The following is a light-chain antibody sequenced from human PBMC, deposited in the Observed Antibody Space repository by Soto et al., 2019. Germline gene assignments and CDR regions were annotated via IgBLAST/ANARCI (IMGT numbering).Light chain of an antibody. J-gene: IGKJ2*01. Sequence: EIVLTQSPGTLSLSPGERATLTCRASQSVSSSYLAWYQQKPGQAPRLLMYDASSRATGIPHRFSGSGSGTDFTLTISRLEPEDFAVYYCQQFGTSFPYTFGQGTKLDIK. CDR3: QQFGTSFPYT. V-gene: IGKV3-20*01. CDR2: DAS. CDR1: QSVSSSY.